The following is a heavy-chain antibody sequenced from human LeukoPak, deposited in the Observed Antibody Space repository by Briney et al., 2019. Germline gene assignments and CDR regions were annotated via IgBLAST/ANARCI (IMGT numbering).Heavy chain of an antibody. CDR1: GGTFSSYA. Sequence: ASVKVSCKASGGTFSSYAISWVRQAPGQGLEWMGGIIPIFGTANYAQKFQGRVTITADKSTSTAYMELSSLRSEDTAVYYCAREAKMYSSSWGPPVFRFGYMDVWGKGTTVTVSS. J-gene: IGHJ6*03. CDR2: IIPIFGTA. D-gene: IGHD6-13*01. V-gene: IGHV1-69*06. CDR3: AREAKMYSSSWGPPVFRFGYMDV.